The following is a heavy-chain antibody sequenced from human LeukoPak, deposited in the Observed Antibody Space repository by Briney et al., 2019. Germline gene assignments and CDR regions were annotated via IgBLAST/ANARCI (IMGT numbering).Heavy chain of an antibody. CDR3: ANLMGTAYYYDMDV. D-gene: IGHD1/OR15-1a*01. J-gene: IGHJ6*02. CDR1: GYTFTGYL. V-gene: IGHV1-2*02. Sequence: GASVKVSCKASGYTFTGYLMHWVRQAPGQGLEWMGWISPNSGDTKYAQKFQGRVTMTRDTSISTVYMEVNGLRSDDTAVYYCANLMGTAYYYDMDVWGQGTTVTVSS. CDR2: ISPNSGDT.